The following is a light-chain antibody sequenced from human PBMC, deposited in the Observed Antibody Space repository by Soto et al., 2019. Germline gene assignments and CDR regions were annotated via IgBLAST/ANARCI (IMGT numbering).Light chain of an antibody. CDR3: HQYGSSPRT. CDR2: GAS. J-gene: IGKJ1*01. V-gene: IGKV3-20*01. Sequence: EMVLTQSPGTLSLSPGDRATLSCRASQSVSSNFLAWYQQKPGQAPRLLIYGASIRATGIPDRFSGSGSGTDFTLTIRRLEPEDFAMYFCHQYGSSPRTLGQGTKVESK. CDR1: QSVSSNF.